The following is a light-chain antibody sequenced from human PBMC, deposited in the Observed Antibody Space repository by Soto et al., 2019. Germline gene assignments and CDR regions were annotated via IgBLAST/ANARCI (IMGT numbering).Light chain of an antibody. CDR1: QSISSY. CDR3: LQSDTFPYT. CDR2: AAS. Sequence: IQMTQSPSSLSASVGDRVTITCRASQSISSYLNWYQQKPGKAPKLLIYAASSLQSGVPSRFSGSGSGTDFTLTIASLQFEDFATYYCLQSDTFPYTFGQGTKVDI. V-gene: IGKV1-39*01. J-gene: IGKJ1*01.